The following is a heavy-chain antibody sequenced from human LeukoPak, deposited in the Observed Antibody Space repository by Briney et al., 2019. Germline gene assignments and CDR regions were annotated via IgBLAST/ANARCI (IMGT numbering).Heavy chain of an antibody. D-gene: IGHD6-13*01. J-gene: IGHJ4*02. V-gene: IGHV4-4*07. CDR1: GGSISSYY. CDR2: ISSSGST. CDR3: ARGESSSSRDFDY. Sequence: KPSETLSLTCTVSGGSISSYYWSWIRQPAGKRLEWIGRISSSGSTYYNPSLKSRVTISVDTSKNQFSLKLSSVTAADTAVYYCARGESSSSRDFDYWGQGTLVTVSS.